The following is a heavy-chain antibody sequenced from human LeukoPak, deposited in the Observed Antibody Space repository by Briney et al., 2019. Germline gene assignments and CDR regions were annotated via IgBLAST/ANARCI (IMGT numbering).Heavy chain of an antibody. D-gene: IGHD3-16*02. V-gene: IGHV3-7*01. J-gene: IGHJ3*02. CDR2: IKQDGSEK. Sequence: PGGSLRLSCAASGFTFSSYWMSWVRQAPGKGLEWVANIKQDGSEKYHVDSVKGRFTISRDNAKNSLYLQMNSLRAEDTAVYYCARDYPGSPSSDAFDIWGQGTMVTVSS. CDR3: ARDYPGSPSSDAFDI. CDR1: GFTFSSYW.